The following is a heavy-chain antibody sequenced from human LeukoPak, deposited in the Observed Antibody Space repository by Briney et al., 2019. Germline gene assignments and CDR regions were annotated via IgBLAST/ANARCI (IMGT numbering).Heavy chain of an antibody. V-gene: IGHV3-7*04. Sequence: GGSLRLSCAASGSTFSSYWMSWVRQAPGKGLEWVANIKQDGSEKYYVDSVKGRFTISRDNAKNSLYLQMNSLRAEDTAVYYCARDRWLEPFDYWGQGTLVTVSS. CDR3: ARDRWLEPFDY. CDR2: IKQDGSEK. D-gene: IGHD1-1*01. J-gene: IGHJ4*02. CDR1: GSTFSSYW.